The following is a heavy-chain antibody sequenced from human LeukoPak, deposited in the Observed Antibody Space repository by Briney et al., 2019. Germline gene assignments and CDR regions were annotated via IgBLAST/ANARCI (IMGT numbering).Heavy chain of an antibody. D-gene: IGHD2-15*01. Sequence: SETLSLTCTVSGGSISSYYWSWIRQPPGKGLEWIGYIYYSGSTNYNPSLKSRVTISVDTSKNQFSLKLSSVTAADTAVYYCAREGSGRTDNWFDPWGQGTLVTVSS. V-gene: IGHV4-59*01. CDR3: AREGSGRTDNWFDP. J-gene: IGHJ5*02. CDR1: GGSISSYY. CDR2: IYYSGST.